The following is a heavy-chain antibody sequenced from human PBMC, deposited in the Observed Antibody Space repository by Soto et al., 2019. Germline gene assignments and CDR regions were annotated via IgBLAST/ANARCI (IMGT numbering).Heavy chain of an antibody. CDR3: AKGPIAARPLDYYYYGMDV. CDR2: ISGSGGST. V-gene: IGHV3-23*01. D-gene: IGHD6-6*01. CDR1: GFTFSSYA. J-gene: IGHJ6*02. Sequence: GGSLRLSCAASGFTFSSYAMSWVRQAPGKGLEWVSAISGSGGSTYYADSVKGRLHIPSDNSKNTLYLQMNSLRAEDTAVYYCAKGPIAARPLDYYYYGMDVWGQGTTVTVSS.